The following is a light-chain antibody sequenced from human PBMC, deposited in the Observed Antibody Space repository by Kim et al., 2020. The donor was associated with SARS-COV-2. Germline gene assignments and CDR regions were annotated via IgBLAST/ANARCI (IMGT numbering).Light chain of an antibody. V-gene: IGLV1-40*01. Sequence: RVVTTSTARNSSNGGSNTVNWYQQLPGTAPKLLIYDNNNRPSGVPDRFSGSKSGTSASLAITGLQAEDEADYYCQSYDGSLSGRVFGGGTQLTVL. CDR2: DNN. CDR3: QSYDGSLSGRV. J-gene: IGLJ2*01. CDR1: NSSNGGSNT.